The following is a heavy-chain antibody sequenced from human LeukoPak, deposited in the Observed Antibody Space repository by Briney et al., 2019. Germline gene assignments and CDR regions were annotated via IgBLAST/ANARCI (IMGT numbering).Heavy chain of an antibody. CDR1: GGSFSGYY. Sequence: SETLSLTCAVYGGSFSGYYWSWIRQPPGKGLEWIGEINHSGSANYNPSLKSRVTISVDTSTSQFSLKLSSVAAADTAVYYCARKSYDILAGYYYYYYYMDVWGKGTTVTVSS. D-gene: IGHD3-9*01. V-gene: IGHV4-34*01. J-gene: IGHJ6*03. CDR3: ARKSYDILAGYYYYYYYMDV. CDR2: INHSGSA.